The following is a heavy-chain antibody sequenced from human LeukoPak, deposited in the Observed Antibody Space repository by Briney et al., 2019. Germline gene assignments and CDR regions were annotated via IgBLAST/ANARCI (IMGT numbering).Heavy chain of an antibody. V-gene: IGHV3-7*01. Sequence: GGSLRLSCAASGFTFSDYYMSWIRQAPGKGLEWVANINQDGSEKYYVDSVKGRFTISRDNGRSSLFLQMNSLRVEDTAVYYCARDRHGDTGDWSFDLWGRGTLVTVSS. CDR2: INQDGSEK. D-gene: IGHD4-17*01. CDR1: GFTFSDYY. CDR3: ARDRHGDTGDWSFDL. J-gene: IGHJ2*01.